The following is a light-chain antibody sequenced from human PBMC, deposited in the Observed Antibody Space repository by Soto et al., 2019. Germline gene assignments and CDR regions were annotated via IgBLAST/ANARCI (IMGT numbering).Light chain of an antibody. J-gene: IGKJ2*01. CDR3: MQGTHWPPYT. CDR1: QSLVYVDGNTY. CDR2: HVS. V-gene: IGKV2-30*01. Sequence: DVVMTQSPLSLPVTLGQPASISCRSSQSLVYVDGNTYLNWFHQRPGQSPRRLIYHVSNRDSGVPDRLRGSGSGTDFTLKISRVEAEDVGVYYCMQGTHWPPYTFGQGTKLEIK.